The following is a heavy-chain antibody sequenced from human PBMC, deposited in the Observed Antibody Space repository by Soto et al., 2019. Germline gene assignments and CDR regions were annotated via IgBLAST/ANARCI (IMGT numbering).Heavy chain of an antibody. Sequence: SETLSLTCTVSGGSMTSSNWWNWVRQSPGKGLEWIGEAHHSGRTNYNPSLKSRVTISVDTSKNQFSLRLSSVTAADTAVYYCARQLRTYYVILTGHYYYYDGMDVWGQGTTVTVSS. CDR1: GGSMTSSNW. CDR2: AHHSGRT. J-gene: IGHJ6*02. CDR3: ARQLRTYYVILTGHYYYYDGMDV. D-gene: IGHD3-9*01. V-gene: IGHV4-4*02.